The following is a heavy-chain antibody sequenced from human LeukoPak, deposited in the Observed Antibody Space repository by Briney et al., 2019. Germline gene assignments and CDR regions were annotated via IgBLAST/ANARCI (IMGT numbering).Heavy chain of an antibody. Sequence: GGSLRLSCAASGFTLSGYAMTWVRQAPGKGLQWVAGMTSNGVSTYYADSVKGRFPISRDTSMNTLYLEMNGLRPEDTALYYCAKDLYTVLTAFDLWGQGTPVTVSS. D-gene: IGHD2-21*02. J-gene: IGHJ5*02. CDR2: MTSNGVST. CDR1: GFTLSGYA. V-gene: IGHV3-23*01. CDR3: AKDLYTVLTAFDL.